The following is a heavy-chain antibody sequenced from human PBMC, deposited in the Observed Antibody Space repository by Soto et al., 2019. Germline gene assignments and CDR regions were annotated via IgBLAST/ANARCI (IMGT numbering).Heavy chain of an antibody. J-gene: IGHJ5*02. CDR1: GFTFSDYY. CDR3: ARSVSHSSGYYYRGVRWFDP. Sequence: GGSLRLSCAASGFTFSDYYMSWIRQAPGKGLEWVSYISSSSSYTNYADSVKGRFTISRDNAKNSLYLQMNSLRAEDTAVYYCARSVSHSSGYYYRGVRWFDPWGQGTLVTVSS. D-gene: IGHD3-22*01. CDR2: ISSSSSYT. V-gene: IGHV3-11*06.